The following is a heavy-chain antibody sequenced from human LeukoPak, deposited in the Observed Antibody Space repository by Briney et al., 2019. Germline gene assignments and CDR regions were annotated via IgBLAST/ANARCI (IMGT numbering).Heavy chain of an antibody. CDR3: ARQTGSGLFILP. D-gene: IGHD3/OR15-3a*01. V-gene: IGHV4-59*08. Sequence: LETLSLTCTVSGGSIGSHYWTWIRQTPGKGLEWIGYVYDIGSTNYNPSLKSRVTISVDKSKNQFSLKLSSVTAADTAVYYCARQTGSGLFILPGGQGTLVTVSS. CDR2: VYDIGST. CDR1: GGSIGSHY. J-gene: IGHJ4*02.